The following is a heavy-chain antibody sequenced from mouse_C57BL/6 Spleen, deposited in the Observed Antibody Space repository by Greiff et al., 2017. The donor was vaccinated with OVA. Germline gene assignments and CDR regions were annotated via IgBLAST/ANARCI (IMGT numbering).Heavy chain of an antibody. CDR3: ARLRLRRGMDY. D-gene: IGHD2-4*01. J-gene: IGHJ4*01. CDR2: IDPSDSYT. Sequence: QVQLQQPGAELVMPGASVKLSCKASGYTFTSYWMHWVKQRPGQGLEWIGEIDPSDSYTNYNQKFKGKSTLTVDKSSSTAYMQLSSLTSEDSAVYYCARLRLRRGMDYWGQGTSVTVSS. V-gene: IGHV1-69*01. CDR1: GYTFTSYW.